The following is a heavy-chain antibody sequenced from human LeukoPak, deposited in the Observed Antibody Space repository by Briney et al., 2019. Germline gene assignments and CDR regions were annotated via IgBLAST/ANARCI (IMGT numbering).Heavy chain of an antibody. Sequence: ASVKVSCKASGGTFSSYAISWVRQAPGQGLEWMGGIIPIFGTANYAQKFQGRVTITADESTSTAYMELSSLRSEDTAVYYCARVVLGAYYDSSGSPPGVAFDIWGQRTMVTVSS. D-gene: IGHD3-22*01. CDR3: ARVVLGAYYDSSGSPPGVAFDI. J-gene: IGHJ3*02. CDR2: IIPIFGTA. CDR1: GGTFSSYA. V-gene: IGHV1-69*13.